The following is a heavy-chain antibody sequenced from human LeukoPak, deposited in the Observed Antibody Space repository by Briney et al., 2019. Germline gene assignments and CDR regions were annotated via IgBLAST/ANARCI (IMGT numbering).Heavy chain of an antibody. CDR2: IYYRGNT. CDR1: GDSISKSNFY. V-gene: IGHV4-39*01. CDR3: ARQGSAAYCSGGSCVPYGMDV. D-gene: IGHD2-15*01. Sequence: SEALSVTCSDSGDSISKSNFYWVWVRQPPRKGLEWIGCIYYRGNTYYNPSLKSRSPISVATPRKQFSLSLSSVTAAYTTIYYCARQGSAAYCSGGSCVPYGMDVWGQGTTVTVSS. J-gene: IGHJ6*02.